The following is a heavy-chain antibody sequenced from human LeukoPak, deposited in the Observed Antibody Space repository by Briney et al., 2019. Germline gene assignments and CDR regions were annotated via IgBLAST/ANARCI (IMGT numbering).Heavy chain of an antibody. CDR2: ISAYNGNT. CDR1: GYTFTSYG. V-gene: IGHV1-18*01. Sequence: ASVKVSCKASGYTFTSYGISWVRQAPGQGLEWMGWISAYNGNTNYAQKLQGRVTMTTDTSTSTAYMELRSLRSDDTAVYYCARDDCSGGSCYSLFDYWGQGTLVTVSS. CDR3: ARDDCSGGSCYSLFDY. D-gene: IGHD2-15*01. J-gene: IGHJ4*02.